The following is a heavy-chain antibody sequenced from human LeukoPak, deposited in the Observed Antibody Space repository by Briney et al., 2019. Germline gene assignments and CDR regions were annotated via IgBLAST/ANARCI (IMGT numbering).Heavy chain of an antibody. V-gene: IGHV3-23*01. CDR1: GFSFRDYP. CDR2: ISAGADVI. CDR3: AKSLLTTATGTGRAFDI. Sequence: GGSLRLSCGAAGFSFRDYPMGWVRRASGKGLEWVSGISAGADVIFYANPVKGRFTISRDNSKNTLYLQMNSLRAEDSAEYYCAKSLLTTATGTGRAFDIWGQGTMVTVSA. J-gene: IGHJ3*02. D-gene: IGHD1-1*01.